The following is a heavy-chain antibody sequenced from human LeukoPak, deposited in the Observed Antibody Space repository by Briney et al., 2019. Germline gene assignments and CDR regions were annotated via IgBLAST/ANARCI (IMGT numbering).Heavy chain of an antibody. CDR2: IYTSEST. Sequence: SETLSLTCPVSGGSISSGSYYWSWIRQPAGKGLEWIGRIYTSESTNYNPSLKSRVTISVDTSKNQFSLKLSSVTAADTAVYYCARGGWLSPRMYYFDYWGQGTLVTVSS. CDR1: GGSISSGSYY. V-gene: IGHV4-61*02. J-gene: IGHJ4*02. D-gene: IGHD3-9*01. CDR3: ARGGWLSPRMYYFDY.